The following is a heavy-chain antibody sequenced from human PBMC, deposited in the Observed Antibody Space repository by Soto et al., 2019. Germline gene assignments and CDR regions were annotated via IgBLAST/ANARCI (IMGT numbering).Heavy chain of an antibody. V-gene: IGHV3-48*02. D-gene: IGHD2-2*01. CDR3: ARDGVTRYCSSTSCYS. Sequence: GGSLRLSCAASGFTFSSYSMNWVRQAPGKGLEWVSYISSSSSTIYYADSVKGRFTISRDNAKNSLYLQMNSLRDEDTAVYYCARDGVTRYCSSTSCYSWGQGTLVTVSS. CDR2: ISSSSSTI. CDR1: GFTFSSYS. J-gene: IGHJ4*02.